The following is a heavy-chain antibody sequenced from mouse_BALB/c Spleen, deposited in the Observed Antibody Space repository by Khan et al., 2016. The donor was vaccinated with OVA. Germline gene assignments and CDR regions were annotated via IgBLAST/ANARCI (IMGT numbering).Heavy chain of an antibody. D-gene: IGHD1-1*01. Sequence: EVQLQESGPGLVKPSQSLSLTCTVTGYSITSDYAWNWIRQFPGNKLEWMGYISYSGRTSYNPSLKSRISITRDTSKNQFFLQLNSVTTEDTATYDCARSVTITTVVATDFGYWGQGTTLTVSS. J-gene: IGHJ2*01. CDR2: ISYSGRT. CDR1: GYSITSDYA. CDR3: ARSVTITTVVATDFGY. V-gene: IGHV3-2*02.